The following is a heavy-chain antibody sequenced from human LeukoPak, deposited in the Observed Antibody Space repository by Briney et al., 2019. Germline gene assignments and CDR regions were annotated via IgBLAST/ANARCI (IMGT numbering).Heavy chain of an antibody. D-gene: IGHD4-17*01. Sequence: WASVKVSCKASGYTFTGYYMHWVRQAPGQGLERMGRINPNSGGTNYAQKFQGRVTMTRDTSISTAYMELSRLRSDDTPVYYCARDDYGDPDYWGQGTLVTVSS. CDR2: INPNSGGT. CDR1: GYTFTGYY. J-gene: IGHJ4*02. V-gene: IGHV1-2*06. CDR3: ARDDYGDPDY.